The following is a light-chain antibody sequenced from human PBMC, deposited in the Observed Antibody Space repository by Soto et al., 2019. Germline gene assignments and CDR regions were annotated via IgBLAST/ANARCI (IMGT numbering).Light chain of an antibody. CDR2: EVS. CDR3: SSYTSSSTLVV. V-gene: IGLV2-14*01. Sequence: QSALTQSASVSGSPGQSITISCTGTSSDVGGYNYVSWYQQHPGKAPKLMIYEVSNRPSGVSNRFSDSKSGNTASLTISGLQAEDEADYYCSSYTSSSTLVVFGGGTKLTVL. CDR1: SSDVGGYNY. J-gene: IGLJ2*01.